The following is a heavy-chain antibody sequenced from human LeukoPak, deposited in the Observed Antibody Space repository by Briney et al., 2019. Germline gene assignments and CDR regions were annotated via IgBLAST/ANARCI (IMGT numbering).Heavy chain of an antibody. J-gene: IGHJ2*01. CDR1: GGPISSGGYY. V-gene: IGHV4-31*03. Sequence: SQTLSLTCTVSGGPISSGGYYWSWIRQHPGKGLEWIGYIYHSGSTYYNPSLKSRVTTSVDTSKNQFSLKLSSVTAADTAVYYCARGRSGTTVTTSWDFDLWGRGTLVTVSS. CDR3: ARGRSGTTVTTSWDFDL. D-gene: IGHD4-17*01. CDR2: IYHSGST.